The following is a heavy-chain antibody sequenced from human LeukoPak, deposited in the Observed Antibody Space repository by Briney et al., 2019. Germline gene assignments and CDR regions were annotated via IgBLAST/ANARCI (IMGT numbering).Heavy chain of an antibody. Sequence: PGGSLRLSCAASGFTFSSYGMHWVRQAPGKGLEWVAVISYDGSNKYYADSVKGRFTISRDNSKNTLYLQMNSLRAEDTAVYYCAKTIAGYSSSWPLDAFDIWGQGTMVTVSS. V-gene: IGHV3-30*18. J-gene: IGHJ3*02. CDR3: AKTIAGYSSSWPLDAFDI. D-gene: IGHD6-13*01. CDR2: ISYDGSNK. CDR1: GFTFSSYG.